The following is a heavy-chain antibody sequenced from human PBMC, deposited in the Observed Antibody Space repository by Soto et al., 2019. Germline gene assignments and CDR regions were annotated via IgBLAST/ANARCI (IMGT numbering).Heavy chain of an antibody. CDR2: ISAHNGNT. CDR3: ARGRYGDY. CDR1: GYTFTSYG. V-gene: IGHV1-18*01. Sequence: QVHLVQSGAEVKKPGASVKVSCKASGYTFTSYGITWVRQAPGQGLEWMGWISAHNGNTDYAQKLQGRVIVTRDTSPRTAYMELRGLISDDTAVYYCARGRYGDYWGQGALVTVSS. J-gene: IGHJ4*02. D-gene: IGHD1-1*01.